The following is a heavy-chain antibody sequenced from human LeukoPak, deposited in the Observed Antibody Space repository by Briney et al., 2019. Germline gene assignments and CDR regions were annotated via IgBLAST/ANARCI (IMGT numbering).Heavy chain of an antibody. D-gene: IGHD5-12*01. J-gene: IGHJ6*03. CDR2: IRSDGSYK. V-gene: IGHV3-30*02. Sequence: PGGSLRLSCAASGFTFSTYGMHWVRQAPGKGLEWVTFIRSDGSYKYYADSVKGRFTISRDNSKNTLYLQMNSLRAEDTAVYYCAKVGGYSGYVTGYYYMDVWGKGTTVTVSS. CDR3: AKVGGYSGYVTGYYYMDV. CDR1: GFTFSTYG.